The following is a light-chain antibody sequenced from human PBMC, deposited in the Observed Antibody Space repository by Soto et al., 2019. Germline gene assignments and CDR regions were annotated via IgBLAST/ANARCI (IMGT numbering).Light chain of an antibody. CDR3: CSYAGDYMFV. CDR2: EVN. V-gene: IGLV2-14*01. CDR1: SSDIGAYDY. Sequence: QSALTQPASLSGSPGQSITISCTGTSSDIGAYDYVSWFQQHPGKAPKLLISEVNNRPSGVSNRFSGSKSGNTAYLTISGLQAEDEGDYYCCSYAGDYMFVFGTGTKVTVL. J-gene: IGLJ1*01.